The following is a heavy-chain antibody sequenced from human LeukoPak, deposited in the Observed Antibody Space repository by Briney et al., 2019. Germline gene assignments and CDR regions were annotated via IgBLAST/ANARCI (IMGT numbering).Heavy chain of an antibody. CDR1: GGTFSSYA. D-gene: IGHD3-22*01. V-gene: IGHV1-69*04. J-gene: IGHJ5*02. CDR3: ARHYYSSTKLFDP. Sequence: SVKVSCKASGGTFSSYAISWVRQAPGQGLEWMGRIIRSVGIANYAEKVQGRVTITADKSTSTAYLELSSLRAEDTAVYYCARHYYSSTKLFDPWGQGPLVTVSS. CDR2: IIRSVGIA.